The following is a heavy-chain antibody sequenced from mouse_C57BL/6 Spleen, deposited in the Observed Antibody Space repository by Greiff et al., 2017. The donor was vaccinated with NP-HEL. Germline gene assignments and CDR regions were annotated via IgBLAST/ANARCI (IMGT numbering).Heavy chain of an antibody. CDR1: GYAFSSSW. J-gene: IGHJ1*03. D-gene: IGHD1-1*01. V-gene: IGHV1-82*01. Sequence: VKLMESGPELVKPGASVKISCKASGYAFSSSWMNWVKQRPGKGLEWIGRIYPGDGDTNYNGKFKGKATLTADKSSSTAYMQLSSLTSEDSAVYFCARSDYGSSYCYFDVWGTGTTVTVSS. CDR3: ARSDYGSSYCYFDV. CDR2: IYPGDGDT.